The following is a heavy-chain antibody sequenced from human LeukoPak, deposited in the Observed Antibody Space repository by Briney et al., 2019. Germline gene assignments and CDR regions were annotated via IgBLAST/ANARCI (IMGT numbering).Heavy chain of an antibody. CDR2: IYYSGST. V-gene: IGHV4-39*01. D-gene: IGHD6-19*01. Sequence: SETLSLTCTVSGGSISSSSYYWGWIRQPPGKGLEWIGSIYYSGSTYYNPSLKSRVTISVDTSKNQFSLKLSSVTAADTAVYYYASTGYSSGWYSLPGWCFDLWGRGTLVTVSS. CDR1: GGSISSSSYY. J-gene: IGHJ2*01. CDR3: ASTGYSSGWYSLPGWCFDL.